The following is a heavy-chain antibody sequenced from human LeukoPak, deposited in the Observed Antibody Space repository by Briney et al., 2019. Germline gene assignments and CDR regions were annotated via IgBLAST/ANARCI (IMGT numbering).Heavy chain of an antibody. J-gene: IGHJ6*02. V-gene: IGHV3-21*01. CDR1: GFTFSSYS. CDR2: ISSSISYI. D-gene: IGHD3-3*01. CDR3: ARDPHYDFWSGYYENYYYYGMDV. Sequence: GGSLRLSCAASGFTFSSYSMNWVRQAPGKGLEWVSSISSSISYIYYADSVKGRFTISRDNAKNSLYLQMNSLRAEDTAVYYCARDPHYDFWSGYYENYYYYGMDVWGQGTTVTVSS.